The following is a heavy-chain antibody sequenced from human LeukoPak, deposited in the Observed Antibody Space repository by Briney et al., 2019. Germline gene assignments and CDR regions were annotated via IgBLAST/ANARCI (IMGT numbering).Heavy chain of an antibody. CDR3: ARAGFALATHRGTPFDY. Sequence: GASVKVSCKASGYTFTSYGISWVRQAPGQGLEWMGWISAYNGNTNYAQKLQGRVAMTTDTSTSTAYMELRSLRSEDTAVYYCARAGFALATHRGTPFDYWGQGTLVTVSS. J-gene: IGHJ4*02. V-gene: IGHV1-18*01. CDR2: ISAYNGNT. D-gene: IGHD6-6*01. CDR1: GYTFTSYG.